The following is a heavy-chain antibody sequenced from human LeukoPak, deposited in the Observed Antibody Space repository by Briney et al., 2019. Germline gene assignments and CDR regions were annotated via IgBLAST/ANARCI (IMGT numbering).Heavy chain of an antibody. V-gene: IGHV6-1*01. CDR1: GDDFSSVTAA. CDR2: TYYRSQLFY. D-gene: IGHD1-26*01. CDR3: ARGSFNSVSY. Sequence: QTLSLTCAISGDDFSSVTAAWSWIRQSPSRGLEWLGRTYYRSQLFYDYAVSVKNRITIDADTSKNHFSLQLNSVTPEDTAVYYCARGSFNSVSYWGQGTLVTVSS. J-gene: IGHJ4*02.